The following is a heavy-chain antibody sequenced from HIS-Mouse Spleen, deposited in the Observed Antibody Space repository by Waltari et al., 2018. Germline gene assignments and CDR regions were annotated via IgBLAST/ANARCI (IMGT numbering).Heavy chain of an antibody. CDR1: GYTFTGYY. V-gene: IGHV1-2*02. CDR3: ARSIGYDSSGYYYTDAFDI. Sequence: QVQLVQSGAEVKKPGASVKVSCKASGYTFTGYYMHWVRRAPGQGLEWMGWINPNSGGTNYAQKLQGRVTMTRDTSISTAYMELSRLRSDDTAVYYCARSIGYDSSGYYYTDAFDIWGQGTMVTVSS. D-gene: IGHD3-22*01. J-gene: IGHJ3*02. CDR2: INPNSGGT.